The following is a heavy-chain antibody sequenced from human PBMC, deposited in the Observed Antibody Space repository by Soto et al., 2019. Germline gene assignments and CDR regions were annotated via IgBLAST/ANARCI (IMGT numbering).Heavy chain of an antibody. CDR1: GGSISSYY. CDR2: IFYSGST. Sequence: QVQLQESGPGLVKPSETLSLTCTVSGGSISSYYWSWIRQPPGKGLEWIGFIFYSGSTSYNPSLKSRVTISIATSEYQFALKLNSVTAADTAVYYCASMIGDPVLSFDSWGQGTLLAVSS. J-gene: IGHJ5*01. V-gene: IGHV4-59*01. CDR3: ASMIGDPVLSFDS. D-gene: IGHD3-10*02.